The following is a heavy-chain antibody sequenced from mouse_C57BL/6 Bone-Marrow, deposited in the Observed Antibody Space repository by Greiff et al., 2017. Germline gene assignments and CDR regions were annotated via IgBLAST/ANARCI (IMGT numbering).Heavy chain of an antibody. Sequence: VQLQQSGAELARPGASVKLSCKASGYTFTSYGISWVKQRTGQGLEWIGEIYPRSGNTYYNEKFKGKATLTADKSSSTAYMELRSLTSEDSAVYFCARVIYYGSSYYFDYWGQGTTRTVSS. CDR1: GYTFTSYG. CDR3: ARVIYYGSSYYFDY. V-gene: IGHV1-81*01. D-gene: IGHD1-1*01. J-gene: IGHJ2*01. CDR2: IYPRSGNT.